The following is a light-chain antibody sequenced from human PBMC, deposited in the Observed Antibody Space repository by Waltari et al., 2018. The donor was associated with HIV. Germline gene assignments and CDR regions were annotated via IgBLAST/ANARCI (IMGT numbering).Light chain of an antibody. J-gene: IGLJ2*01. CDR2: GNS. CDR3: QSYDSSLSAHVV. V-gene: IGLV1-40*01. CDR1: SSNIGAGYD. Sequence: QSVLTQPPSVSGAPGQRVTISCTGSSSNIGAGYDVHWYQQLPGTAPKLLIYGNSNRPSAVPDRFAGSKSGTSASLAITGIQAEDEADYYCQSYDSSLSAHVVFGGGTKLTVL.